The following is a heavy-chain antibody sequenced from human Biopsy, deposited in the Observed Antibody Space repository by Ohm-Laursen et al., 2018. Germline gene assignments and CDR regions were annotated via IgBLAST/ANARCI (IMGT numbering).Heavy chain of an antibody. CDR3: ARQVDFWSGYVDY. Sequence: TLSLTCAVSGGSISDSTYHWGWIRQSPGKGLEWIGNIYYSGNTDYSPSLKIRFTISVDTSNNQFSLKLRSVTAADTAVYYCARQVDFWSGYVDYWGQGTLVTVSP. CDR1: GGSISDSTYH. V-gene: IGHV4-39*01. J-gene: IGHJ4*02. D-gene: IGHD3-3*01. CDR2: IYYSGNT.